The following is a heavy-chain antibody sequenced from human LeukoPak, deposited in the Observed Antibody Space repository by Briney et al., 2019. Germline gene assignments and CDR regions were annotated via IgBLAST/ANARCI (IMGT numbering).Heavy chain of an antibody. CDR1: GDSISSGNYY. Sequence: PSQTLYLTCTVSGDSISSGNYYWSWIRQPAGKGLEWIGRIYSSGSTHYNPSLKSRATISVDASKNQFSLKVTSVTAADTAVYYCARFPYNRNDGWGALGSRDWGQGTLVTVSS. J-gene: IGHJ1*01. CDR2: IYSSGST. V-gene: IGHV4-61*02. D-gene: IGHD1-20*01. CDR3: ARFPYNRNDGWGALGSRD.